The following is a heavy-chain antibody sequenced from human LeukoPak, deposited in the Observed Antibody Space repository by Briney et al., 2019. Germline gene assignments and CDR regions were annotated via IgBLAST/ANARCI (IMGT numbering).Heavy chain of an antibody. J-gene: IGHJ4*02. CDR3: ARDHNYALDN. CDR1: GFTFSDYS. CDR2: VGISSGNT. Sequence: GGSLRLSCAASGFTFSDYSMNWVRQAPGKGLEWISYVGISSGNTKYADSVKGRFTISGDSARNSLYLQMSSLRVEDTAMYYCARDHNYALDNWGQGTLVTVSS. D-gene: IGHD1-1*01. V-gene: IGHV3-48*04.